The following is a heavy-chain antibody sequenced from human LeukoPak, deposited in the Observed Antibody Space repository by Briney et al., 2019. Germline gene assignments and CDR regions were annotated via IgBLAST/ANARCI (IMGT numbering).Heavy chain of an antibody. CDR2: ISSSSSYI. J-gene: IGHJ4*02. CDR3: ARDLEGQWLVEGGYFDY. V-gene: IGHV3-21*01. Sequence: GRSLRLSCAASGFTFSSYSMNWVRQAPGKGLEWVSSISSSSSYIYYADSVKGRFTISRDNAKNSLYLQMNSLRAEDTAVYYCARDLEGQWLVEGGYFDYWGQGTLVTVSS. CDR1: GFTFSSYS. D-gene: IGHD6-19*01.